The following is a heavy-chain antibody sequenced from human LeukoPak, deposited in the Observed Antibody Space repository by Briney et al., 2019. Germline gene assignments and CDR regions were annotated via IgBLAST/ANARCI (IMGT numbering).Heavy chain of an antibody. CDR1: GGTFSSYA. Sequence: SVKVSCKASGGTFSSYAISWVRQAPGQGLEWMGRIIPILGITNYAQKFQGRVTITADKSTSTAYMELSSLRSEDTAVYYCARDAVGFGGLLGVGDYWGQGTLVTVSS. CDR2: IIPILGIT. J-gene: IGHJ4*02. CDR3: ARDAVGFGGLLGVGDY. V-gene: IGHV1-69*04. D-gene: IGHD3-10*01.